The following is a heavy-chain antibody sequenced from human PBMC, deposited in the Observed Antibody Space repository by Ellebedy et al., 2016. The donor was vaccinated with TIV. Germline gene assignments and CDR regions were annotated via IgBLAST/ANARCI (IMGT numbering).Heavy chain of an antibody. CDR2: ISAYNGNT. J-gene: IGHJ4*02. CDR1: GYTFTSYG. Sequence: ASVKVSCXASGYTFTSYGISWVRQAPGQGLEWMGWISAYNGNTNYAQKLQGRVTMTTDTSTSTAYMELRSLRSDDTAVYYCASDLLPLPATVRTTDYWGQGTLVTVSS. D-gene: IGHD1-14*01. V-gene: IGHV1-18*01. CDR3: ASDLLPLPATVRTTDY.